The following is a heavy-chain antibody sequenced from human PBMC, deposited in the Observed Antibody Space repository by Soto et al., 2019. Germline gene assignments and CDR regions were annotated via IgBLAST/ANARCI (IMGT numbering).Heavy chain of an antibody. J-gene: IGHJ4*02. V-gene: IGHV4-34*01. CDR2: INHSGST. Sequence: SETLSLTCAVYGGSFSGYYWRWVRQSPGKGLEWIGEINHSGSTNYNPSLKSRLTISVDTSKNQFSLKLTSVTAADTALHYYVAFDEGDHPPYWGQGTLVTVSS. CDR3: VAFDEGDHPPY. D-gene: IGHD4-17*01. CDR1: GGSFSGYY.